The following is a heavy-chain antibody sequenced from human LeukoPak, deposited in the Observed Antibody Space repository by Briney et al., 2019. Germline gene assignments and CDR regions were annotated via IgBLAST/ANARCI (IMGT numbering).Heavy chain of an antibody. V-gene: IGHV3-23*01. J-gene: IGHJ4*02. Sequence: GGSLRLSCAASGFTFSSYAMSWVRQAPGKGLEWVSAISGSGGSTYYADSVKGRFTISRDNSKNTLYLQMDSLRAEDTAVYYCATMVRGVRFDYWGQGTLVTVSS. CDR3: ATMVRGVRFDY. CDR2: ISGSGGST. D-gene: IGHD3-10*01. CDR1: GFTFSSYA.